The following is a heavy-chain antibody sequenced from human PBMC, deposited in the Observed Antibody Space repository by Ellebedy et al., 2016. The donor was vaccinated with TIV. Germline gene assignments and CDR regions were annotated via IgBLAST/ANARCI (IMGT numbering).Heavy chain of an antibody. D-gene: IGHD3-10*01. CDR3: ARLHGEMGYYYGMDV. V-gene: IGHV3-23*01. CDR2: ISNSGGST. Sequence: PGGSLRLSCAASGITSRSFSTYAMSWVRQAPGKGLEWVSGISNSGGSTYYADSVKGRFTISRDNSKNTLYLQMNSLRAEDTAVYYCARLHGEMGYYYGMDVWGQGTTVTVSS. CDR1: GITSRSFSTYA. J-gene: IGHJ6*02.